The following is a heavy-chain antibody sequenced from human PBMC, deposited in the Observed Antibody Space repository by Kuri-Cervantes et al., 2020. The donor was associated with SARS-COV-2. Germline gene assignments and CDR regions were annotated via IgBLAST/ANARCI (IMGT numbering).Heavy chain of an antibody. J-gene: IGHJ4*02. V-gene: IGHV3-74*01. D-gene: IGHD1-1*01. CDR1: GFTFSSYW. CDR2: INPDGSYT. Sequence: GGSLRLSCAASGFTFSSYWMHWVRQAPGKGLVWVSRINPDGSYTNNADSVKGRFTLSRDNAKNMLFLQMNSLRAEDTAAYYCVRDGDHWNFDYWGQGTLVTVLL. CDR3: VRDGDHWNFDY.